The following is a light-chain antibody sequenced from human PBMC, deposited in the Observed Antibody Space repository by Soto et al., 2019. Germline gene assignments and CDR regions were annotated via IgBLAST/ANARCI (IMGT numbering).Light chain of an antibody. CDR2: AAS. Sequence: DIQVTQSPAALSASVGDRVTITCRASQSISSYLNWYQQKPGKAPKLLIYAASSLKSGVPSRFSGSGSGTDLTLTISNLQPEDFATYYCQQSYSTPLTFGGGTKVDIK. CDR3: QQSYSTPLT. J-gene: IGKJ4*01. V-gene: IGKV1-39*01. CDR1: QSISSY.